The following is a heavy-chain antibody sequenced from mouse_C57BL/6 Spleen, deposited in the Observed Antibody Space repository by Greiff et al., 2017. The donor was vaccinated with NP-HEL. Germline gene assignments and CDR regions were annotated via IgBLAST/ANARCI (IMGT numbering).Heavy chain of an antibody. V-gene: IGHV5-17*01. Sequence: DVMLVESGGGLVKPGGSLKLSCAASGFTFSDYGMHWVRQAPEKGLEWVAYISSGSSTIYYADTVKGRFTISRDNAKNTLFLQMTSLRSEDTAMYYCATYSNYPDYWGQGTTLTVSS. CDR2: ISSGSSTI. CDR3: ATYSNYPDY. CDR1: GFTFSDYG. J-gene: IGHJ2*01. D-gene: IGHD2-5*01.